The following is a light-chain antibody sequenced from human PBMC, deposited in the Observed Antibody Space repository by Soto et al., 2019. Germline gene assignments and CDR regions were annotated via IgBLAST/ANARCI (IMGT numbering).Light chain of an antibody. J-gene: IGKJ5*01. CDR1: QSY. CDR3: QQYGYPPIT. Sequence: EIGLTQSPDTLSLSPGERATLSCRASQSYLAWYQQNPGQAPRLLIYGASSRASGIPDRFSGSGSGAEFTLTISSLEPEDFAVYYCQQYGYPPITFGQGTRLEIK. V-gene: IGKV3-20*01. CDR2: GAS.